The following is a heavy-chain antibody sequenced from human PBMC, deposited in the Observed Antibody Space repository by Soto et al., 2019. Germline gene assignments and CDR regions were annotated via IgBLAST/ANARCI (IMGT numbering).Heavy chain of an antibody. Sequence: GGSLRLSCAASGFTFSSYGVHWVRQAPGKGLEWVAVIWYDGSNKYYADSVKGRFTISRDNSKNTLYLQMNSLRAEDTAVYYCARKSSGYYSHFDYWGQGTLLTVSS. J-gene: IGHJ4*02. D-gene: IGHD3-22*01. V-gene: IGHV3-33*01. CDR1: GFTFSSYG. CDR2: IWYDGSNK. CDR3: ARKSSGYYSHFDY.